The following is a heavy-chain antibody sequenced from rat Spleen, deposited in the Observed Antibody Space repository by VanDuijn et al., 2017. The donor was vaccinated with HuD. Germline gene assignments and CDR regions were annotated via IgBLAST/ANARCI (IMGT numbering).Heavy chain of an antibody. CDR3: TRHNSGYGVMDA. V-gene: IGHV5-25*01. J-gene: IGHJ4*01. Sequence: EVRLVESDGGLVQPGRSLKLSCAASGFTFSDYYMAWVRQTPTKGLEWVASISTGGGNTYYRDSVKGRFTISRDNAKSTLYLQRDSLRSEDTATYYCTRHNSGYGVMDAWGQGASVTVSS. D-gene: IGHD4-3*01. CDR2: ISTGGGNT. CDR1: GFTFSDYY.